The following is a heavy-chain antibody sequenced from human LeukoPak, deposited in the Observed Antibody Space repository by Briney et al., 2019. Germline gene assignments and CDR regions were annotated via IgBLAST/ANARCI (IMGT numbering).Heavy chain of an antibody. D-gene: IGHD3-10*01. CDR3: ARHFTPLYYYGMDV. CDR2: ISYSGST. V-gene: IGHV4-59*08. Sequence: SETLSLTCTVSGASISGYYWSWIRQPPGKGLGWIGYISYSGSTNYNPSLKSRLTIFVDTSKNQLSLKLSSVTAADTAVYYCARHFTPLYYYGMDVWGQGTTVTVSS. CDR1: GASISGYY. J-gene: IGHJ6*02.